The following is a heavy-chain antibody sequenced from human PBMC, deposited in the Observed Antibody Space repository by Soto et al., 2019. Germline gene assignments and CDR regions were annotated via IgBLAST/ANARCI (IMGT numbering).Heavy chain of an antibody. CDR1: GGSISSYY. Sequence: LSLTCTVSGGSISSYYWSWIRQPPGKGLEWIGYIYYSGSTNYNPSLKSRVTISVDTSKNQFSLKLSSVTAADTAVYYCARSLRLGELSLPAYWGQGTLVTVSS. D-gene: IGHD3-16*02. CDR3: ARSLRLGELSLPAY. J-gene: IGHJ4*02. V-gene: IGHV4-59*01. CDR2: IYYSGST.